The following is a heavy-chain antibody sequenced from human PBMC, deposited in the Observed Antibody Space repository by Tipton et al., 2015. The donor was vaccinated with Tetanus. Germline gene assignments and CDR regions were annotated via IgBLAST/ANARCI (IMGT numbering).Heavy chain of an antibody. Sequence: GSLRLSCEASGFMFSTNWMSWVRQAPGKGLEWVANIRQDGNIQYYVDSVKGRFTISRGNAKNSLYLQMNSLRAEDTAVYYCAKEGCSRCNGDSRFDIWGQGTKVTVSS. V-gene: IGHV3-7*01. CDR2: IRQDGNIQ. D-gene: IGHD2-15*01. CDR1: GFMFSTNW. J-gene: IGHJ3*02. CDR3: AKEGCSRCNGDSRFDI.